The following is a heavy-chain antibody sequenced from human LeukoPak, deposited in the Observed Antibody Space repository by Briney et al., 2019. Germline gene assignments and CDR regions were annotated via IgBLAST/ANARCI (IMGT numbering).Heavy chain of an antibody. CDR2: IIPILGIA. CDR3: ARDDYGALDAFDI. CDR1: GGTFSSYA. J-gene: IGHJ3*02. Sequence: ASVKVSCKASGGTFSSYAISWVRQAPGQGLEWMGRIIPILGIANYAQKFQGRVTITAGKSTSTAYMELSSLRSEDTAVYYCARDDYGALDAFDIWGQGTMVTVSS. D-gene: IGHD4-17*01. V-gene: IGHV1-69*04.